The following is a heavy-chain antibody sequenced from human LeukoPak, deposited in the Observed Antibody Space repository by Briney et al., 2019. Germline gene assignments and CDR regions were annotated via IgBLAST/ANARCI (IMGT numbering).Heavy chain of an antibody. D-gene: IGHD1-26*01. CDR2: INPKSGGT. CDR3: ARDSRWRYSGSYSFP. V-gene: IGHV1-2*02. CDR1: GYTFTGYY. Sequence: ASVKVSCKASGYTFTGYYMHWVRQAPGQGLEWMGWINPKSGGTNYAQKFQGRVTMTRDTSISTAYMELPRLRSDATAVYYCARDSRWRYSGSYSFPWGQGTLVTVSS. J-gene: IGHJ5*02.